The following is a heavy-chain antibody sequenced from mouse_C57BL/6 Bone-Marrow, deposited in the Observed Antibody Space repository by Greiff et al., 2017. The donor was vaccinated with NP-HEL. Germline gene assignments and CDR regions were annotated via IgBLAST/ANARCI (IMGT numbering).Heavy chain of an antibody. Sequence: EVMLVESGGGLVKPGGSLKLSCAASGFTFSSYAMSWVRQTPEKRLEWVATISDGGSYTYYPDNVKGRFTISRDNAKNNLYLQMSHLKSEDTAMYYCARGGEITAYYYYAMDYWGQGTSVTVSS. CDR3: ARGGEITAYYYYAMDY. V-gene: IGHV5-4*03. CDR1: GFTFSSYA. J-gene: IGHJ4*01. CDR2: ISDGGSYT. D-gene: IGHD1-1*01.